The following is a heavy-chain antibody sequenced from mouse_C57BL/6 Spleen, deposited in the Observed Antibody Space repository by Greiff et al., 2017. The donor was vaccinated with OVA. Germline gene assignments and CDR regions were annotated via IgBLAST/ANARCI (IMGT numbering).Heavy chain of an antibody. J-gene: IGHJ2*01. CDR2: IYPGNGDT. CDR3: AREAARITTVVARLFDY. D-gene: IGHD1-1*01. Sequence: LQESGAELVRPGASVKMSCKASGYTFTSYNMHWVKQTPRQGLEWIGAIYPGNGDTSYNQKFKGKATMTVDKSSSTAYMQLSSLTSEDSAVYFCAREAARITTVVARLFDYWGQGTTLTVSS. CDR1: GYTFTSYN. V-gene: IGHV1-12*01.